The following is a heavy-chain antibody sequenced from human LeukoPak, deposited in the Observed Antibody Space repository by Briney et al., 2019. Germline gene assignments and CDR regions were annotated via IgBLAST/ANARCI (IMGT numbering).Heavy chain of an antibody. D-gene: IGHD6-13*01. V-gene: IGHV4-34*01. J-gene: IGHJ4*02. CDR2: INHSGST. Sequence: SETLSLTCAVYGGSFSGYYWSWIRQPPGKGLEWIGEINHSGSTNCNPSLKSRVTISVDTSKNQFSLKLSSVTAADTAVYYCARGLIHSDRIAAAGREFDYWGQGTLVTVSS. CDR1: GGSFSGYY. CDR3: ARGLIHSDRIAAAGREFDY.